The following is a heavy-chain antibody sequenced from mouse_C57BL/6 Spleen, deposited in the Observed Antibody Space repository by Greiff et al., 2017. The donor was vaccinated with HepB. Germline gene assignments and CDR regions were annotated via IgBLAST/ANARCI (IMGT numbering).Heavy chain of an antibody. D-gene: IGHD2-4*01. CDR3: ARRGLYDYDGGLR. Sequence: EVQLQQSGAELVKPGASVKLSCTASGFNIKDYSMHWVKQRTEQGLEWIGRIDPEDGETKYAPKFQGKATMTADTSSNTAYLHLSSLTSEDTAVYYGARRGLYDYDGGLRWGQGTTLTVSS. V-gene: IGHV14-2*01. CDR2: IDPEDGET. J-gene: IGHJ2*01. CDR1: GFNIKDYS.